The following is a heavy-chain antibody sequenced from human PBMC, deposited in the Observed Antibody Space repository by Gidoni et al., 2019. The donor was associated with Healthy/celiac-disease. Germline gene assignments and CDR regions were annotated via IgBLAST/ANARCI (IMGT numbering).Heavy chain of an antibody. CDR3: ARDRMAVCGGSCPDFDY. V-gene: IGHV1-2*02. CDR1: GYTFTGYC. D-gene: IGHD2-15*01. CDR2: INPNSGGT. J-gene: IGHJ4*02. Sequence: QVQLVQSGAEVKKPGASVKVSCKASGYTFTGYCMHWVRQAPGQGLEWMGWINPNSGGTNYAQKFQGRVTMTRDTSISTAYMELSRLRSDDTAVYYCARDRMAVCGGSCPDFDYWGQGTLVTVSS.